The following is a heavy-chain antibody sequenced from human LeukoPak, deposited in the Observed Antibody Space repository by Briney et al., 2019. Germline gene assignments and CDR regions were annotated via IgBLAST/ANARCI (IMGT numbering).Heavy chain of an antibody. J-gene: IGHJ4*02. V-gene: IGHV3-23*01. CDR1: GFTFDSRA. D-gene: IGHD3-9*01. Sequence: PGGSLRLSCAASGFTFDSRAMSWVRQSPGKGLEWVSGISGSGAYTYYADSVKGRFTISRDSSKNTLFLQMNSLRAEDTALYYCAKALRYTSDSLDYWGQGTLVTVSS. CDR2: ISGSGAYT. CDR3: AKALRYTSDSLDY.